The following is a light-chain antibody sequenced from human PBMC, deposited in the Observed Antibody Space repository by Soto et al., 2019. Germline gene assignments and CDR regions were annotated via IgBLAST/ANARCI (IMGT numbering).Light chain of an antibody. J-gene: IGLJ3*02. Sequence: QSALTQPASVSGSPGQSITISCTGTSSDVGGYNFASWYQQHPGKAPKLMIYDVSSRPSGVSNRFSGSKSGNTASLTISGLQAEDEGDYYCSSYASSSTVVFGAGTKLTVL. V-gene: IGLV2-14*03. CDR3: SSYASSSTVV. CDR2: DVS. CDR1: SSDVGGYNF.